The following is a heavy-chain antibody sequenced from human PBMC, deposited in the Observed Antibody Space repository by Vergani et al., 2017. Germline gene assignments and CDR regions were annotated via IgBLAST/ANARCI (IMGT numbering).Heavy chain of an antibody. Sequence: QLQLQESGPGLVKPSETLSLTCTVSGGSISSSSYYWGWIRQPPGKGLEWIGSIYYSGSTYYNPSLNSRVTISVDTSKNQFSLKLSSVTAADTAVYYCARLDYGDYGDPYYYYDYMDVWGKGTTVTVSS. CDR2: IYYSGST. D-gene: IGHD4-17*01. V-gene: IGHV4-39*07. CDR1: GGSISSSSYY. CDR3: ARLDYGDYGDPYYYYDYMDV. J-gene: IGHJ6*03.